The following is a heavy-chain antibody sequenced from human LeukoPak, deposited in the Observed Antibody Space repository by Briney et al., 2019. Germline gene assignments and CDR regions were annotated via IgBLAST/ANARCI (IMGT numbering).Heavy chain of an antibody. CDR1: GGSISSYY. D-gene: IGHD3-3*01. V-gene: IGHV4-4*07. CDR2: IYTSGGT. Sequence: PSETLSLTCTVSGGSISSYYWSWIRQPAGKGLEWIGRIYTSGGTTYNPSLKSRVTISLDESKNQFSLKLSSVTAADTAVYYCARDGPSDFFDYWGQGTLVTVSS. CDR3: ARDGPSDFFDY. J-gene: IGHJ4*02.